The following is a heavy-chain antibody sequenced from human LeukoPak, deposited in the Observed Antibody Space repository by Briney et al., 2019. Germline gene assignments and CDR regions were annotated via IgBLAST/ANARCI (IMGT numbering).Heavy chain of an antibody. CDR3: ARDLSSSWYSLGY. J-gene: IGHJ4*02. CDR2: INWDGGAT. CDR1: GITFDDHG. Sequence: GGSLRLSCTDSGITFDDHGMSWVRQAPGKGLEWVSGINWDGGATAYADSVKGRFTISRDNAKNSLFLQMNSLSAEDTALYFCARDLSSSWYSLGYWGQGTLVTVSS. D-gene: IGHD6-13*01. V-gene: IGHV3-20*04.